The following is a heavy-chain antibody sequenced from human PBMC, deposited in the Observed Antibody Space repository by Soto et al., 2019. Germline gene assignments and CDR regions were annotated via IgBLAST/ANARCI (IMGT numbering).Heavy chain of an antibody. V-gene: IGHV3-30-3*01. CDR2: ISYDGSNK. CDR1: GFTFSSYA. D-gene: IGHD1-7*01. Sequence: GGSLRLSCAASGFTFSSYAMHWVRQAPGKGLEWVAVISYDGSNKYYADSVKGRFTISRDNSKNTLYLQMNSLRAEDTAVYYCARDDSAGTQTGCFDYWGQGTLVTVSS. CDR3: ARDDSAGTQTGCFDY. J-gene: IGHJ4*02.